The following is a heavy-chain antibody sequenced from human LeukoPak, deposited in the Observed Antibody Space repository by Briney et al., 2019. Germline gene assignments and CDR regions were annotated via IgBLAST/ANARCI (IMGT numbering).Heavy chain of an antibody. V-gene: IGHV3-30*02. CDR2: IRYDGSNK. D-gene: IGHD6-19*01. Sequence: PGGSLRLSCAASGFTFSSYGMHWVRQAPGKGLEWVAFIRYDGSNKYYADSVKGRFTISRDNSKNTLYLQMNSLRAEDTAVYYCARDRRYSSGWYDYWGQGTLVTVSS. J-gene: IGHJ4*02. CDR1: GFTFSSYG. CDR3: ARDRRYSSGWYDY.